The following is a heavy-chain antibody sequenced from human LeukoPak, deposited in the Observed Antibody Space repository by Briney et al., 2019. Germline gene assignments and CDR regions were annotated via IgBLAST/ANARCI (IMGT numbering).Heavy chain of an antibody. CDR3: ATQSAGSAAWYSLHYDF. CDR2: VYGGGGGT. D-gene: IGHD6-13*01. V-gene: IGHV3-23*01. CDR1: GFTLSSYA. J-gene: IGHJ4*02. Sequence: GGSLRLSCAASGFTLSSYAMTWVRQAPGRGLEWVSSVYGGGGGTYYADSVKGRFTISRDNSKDTLYLQLNGLRAEDTAVYFCATQSAGSAAWYSLHYDFWGQGTLVTVSS.